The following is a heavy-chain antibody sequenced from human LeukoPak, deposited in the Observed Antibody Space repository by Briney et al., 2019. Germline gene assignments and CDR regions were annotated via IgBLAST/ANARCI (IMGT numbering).Heavy chain of an antibody. CDR1: EFTFSNYW. D-gene: IGHD3-22*01. Sequence: GGSLRLSCTASEFTFSNYWMSWVRQAPGKGLEWVANIKQEGSEAYSVDSVKGRFTISRDNAKNSLYLQMNSLRAEDTALYYCARGGQYSGYYYFDYWGQGTLVTVSS. CDR2: IKQEGSEA. V-gene: IGHV3-7*01. CDR3: ARGGQYSGYYYFDY. J-gene: IGHJ4*02.